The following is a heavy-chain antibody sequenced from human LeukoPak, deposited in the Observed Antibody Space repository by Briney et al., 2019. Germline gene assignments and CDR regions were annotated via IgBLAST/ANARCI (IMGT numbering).Heavy chain of an antibody. CDR1: GYTFTSYY. D-gene: IGHD3-3*01. CDR2: INSGDGGT. J-gene: IGHJ6*02. CDR3: ARADFWSRYSDYYGMDV. V-gene: IGHV1-46*01. Sequence: GASVKVSCKASGYTFTSYYIHWVRQAPGQGLEWMGAINSGDGGTTLPQKFQGRVTLTRDTSTSTLYMELSSLRSEDTAIYYCARADFWSRYSDYYGMDVWGQGTTVTVSS.